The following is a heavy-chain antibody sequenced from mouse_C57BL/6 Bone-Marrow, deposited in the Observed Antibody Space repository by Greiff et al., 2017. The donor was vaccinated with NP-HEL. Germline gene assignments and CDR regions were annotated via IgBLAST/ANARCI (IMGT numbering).Heavy chain of an antibody. D-gene: IGHD1-1*01. Sequence: EVHLVESGPGLVKPSQSLSLTCSVTGYSITSGYYWNWIRQFPGNKLEWMGYISYDGSNNYNPSLKNRISITRDTSKNQFFLKLNSVTTEDTATYYCARKIITTVVANWYFDVWGTGTTVTVSS. J-gene: IGHJ1*03. CDR2: ISYDGSN. V-gene: IGHV3-6*01. CDR3: ARKIITTVVANWYFDV. CDR1: GYSITSGYY.